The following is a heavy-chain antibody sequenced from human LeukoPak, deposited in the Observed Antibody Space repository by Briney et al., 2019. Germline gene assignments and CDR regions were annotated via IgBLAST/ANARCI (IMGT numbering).Heavy chain of an antibody. D-gene: IGHD1-26*01. CDR3: TGGSYAFDY. J-gene: IGHJ4*02. Sequence: GGSLRLSCAASGFTFSSYGMHWVRQAPGKGLEWVAVISYDGSNKYYADSVKGRFTISRDNSKNTLYLQMNSLRAEDTAVYYCTGGSYAFDYWGQGTLVTVSS. CDR2: ISYDGSNK. CDR1: GFTFSSYG. V-gene: IGHV3-30*03.